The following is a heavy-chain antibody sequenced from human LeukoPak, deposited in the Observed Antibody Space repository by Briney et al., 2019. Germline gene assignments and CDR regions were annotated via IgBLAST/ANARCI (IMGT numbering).Heavy chain of an antibody. CDR2: IYSGDRT. J-gene: IGHJ4*02. CDR1: GFTVSTNY. D-gene: IGHD3-10*01. CDR3: ARDVRKQGLWS. V-gene: IGHV3-66*01. Sequence: GGSLRLSCAASGFTVSTNYMSWIRQAPGKGLEWVSIIYSGDRTDYADSLKGRFTISRDTSKNTLYLQMSSLRAEDTAVYYCARDVRKQGLWSWGQGTLVTVSS.